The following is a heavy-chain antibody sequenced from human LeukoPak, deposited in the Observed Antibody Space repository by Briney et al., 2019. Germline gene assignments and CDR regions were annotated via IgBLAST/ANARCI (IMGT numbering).Heavy chain of an antibody. D-gene: IGHD1-26*01. V-gene: IGHV3-74*01. J-gene: IGHJ4*02. CDR2: ITSDGSST. CDR1: GFTFSSSW. Sequence: PGGSLRLSCAASGFTFSSSWMHWVRQAPGKGLVWVSRITSDGSSTSYADSVKGRFTISRDNAKNTLYLQMNSLRADDTAVYYCAKGGASLFDYWGQGTLVTVSS. CDR3: AKGGASLFDY.